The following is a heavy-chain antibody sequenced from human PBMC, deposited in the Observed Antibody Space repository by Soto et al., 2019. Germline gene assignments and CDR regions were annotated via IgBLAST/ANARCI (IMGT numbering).Heavy chain of an antibody. V-gene: IGHV1-69*02. Sequence: QVQLVQSGAEVKKPGSSVKVSCKASGGTFSSYTISWVRQAPGQGLEWMGRIIPILGIANYAQKFQGRVTITVDTPTSAAYMVLCSVSCEDTAVYYCAPTRYGDYVSFDYWGEGPLVTFSS. CDR3: APTRYGDYVSFDY. CDR1: GGTFSSYT. J-gene: IGHJ4*02. CDR2: IIPILGIA. D-gene: IGHD4-17*01.